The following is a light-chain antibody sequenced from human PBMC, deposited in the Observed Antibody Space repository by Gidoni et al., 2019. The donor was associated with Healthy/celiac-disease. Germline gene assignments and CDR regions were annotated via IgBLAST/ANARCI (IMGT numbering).Light chain of an antibody. J-gene: IGLJ1*01. CDR1: TGAVTSGYY. Sequence: QTVVTQEPSLTVSPGGTVTLTCASSTGAVTSGYYPNWFQQKPGQAPRALIYSTSNKQPWTPARFSGSLLGGKAALTLSGVQPEDEAEYYCLLYYGGALYVFGTGTKVTVL. V-gene: IGLV7-43*01. CDR2: STS. CDR3: LLYYGGALYV.